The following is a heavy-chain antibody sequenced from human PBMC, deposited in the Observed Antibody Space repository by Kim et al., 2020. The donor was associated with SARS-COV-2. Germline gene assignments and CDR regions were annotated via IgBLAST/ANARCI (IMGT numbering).Heavy chain of an antibody. CDR2: ISGSGSAT. CDR1: RFTFSDYW. Sequence: GGSLRLSCAASRFTFSDYWMSWIRQAPGKGLEWVAYISGSGSATNYVDSVKGRFTISRDNAKNSLYLQMNSLRAEDTAVYYCARGSYEPLWGQGTTVTVSS. J-gene: IGHJ6*02. CDR3: ARGSYEPL. D-gene: IGHD3-16*01. V-gene: IGHV3-11*01.